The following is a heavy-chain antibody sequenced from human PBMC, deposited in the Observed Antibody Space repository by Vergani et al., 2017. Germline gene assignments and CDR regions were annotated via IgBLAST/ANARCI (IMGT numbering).Heavy chain of an antibody. CDR2: ISYDGSNK. CDR3: AKGGTEEGRFLES. V-gene: IGHV3-30*18. D-gene: IGHD3-3*01. Sequence: QVQLVESGGGVVQPGRSLRLSCAASGFTFSSYGMHWVRQAPGKGLEWVAVISYDGSNKYYADSVKVRFTISRDNSKNTLYLQMNSLRAEDTAVYYCAKGGTEEGRFLESWGQGTLVTVSS. CDR1: GFTFSSYG. J-gene: IGHJ5*02.